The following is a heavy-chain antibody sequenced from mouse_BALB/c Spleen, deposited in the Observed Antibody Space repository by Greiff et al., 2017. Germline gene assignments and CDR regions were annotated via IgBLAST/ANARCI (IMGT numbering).Heavy chain of an antibody. Sequence: VQLKESGGDLVKPGGSLKLSCAASGFTFSSYGMSWVRQTPDKRLEWVATISSGGSYTYYPDSVKGRFTISRDNAKNTLYLQMSSLKSEDTAMYYCARQIPTDYAMDYWGQGTSVTVSS. CDR1: GFTFSSYG. CDR2: ISSGGSYT. V-gene: IGHV5-6*01. CDR3: ARQIPTDYAMDY. J-gene: IGHJ4*01.